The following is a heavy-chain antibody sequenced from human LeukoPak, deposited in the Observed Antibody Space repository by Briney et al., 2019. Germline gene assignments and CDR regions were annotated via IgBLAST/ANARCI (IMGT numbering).Heavy chain of an antibody. CDR2: IIPIFGTA. CDR3: ARARSSGWYGGYYYYYMDV. J-gene: IGHJ6*03. D-gene: IGHD6-19*01. V-gene: IGHV1-69*05. Sequence: SVKVSCKASGGTFSSYAISWVRQAPGQGLEWMGGIIPIFGTANYAQKFQGRVTITTDESTSTAYMELSSLRSEDTAVYYCARARSSGWYGGYYYYYMDVWGKGTTVTVS. CDR1: GGTFSSYA.